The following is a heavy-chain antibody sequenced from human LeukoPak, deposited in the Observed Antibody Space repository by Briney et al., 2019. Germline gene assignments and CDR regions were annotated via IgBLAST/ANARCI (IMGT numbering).Heavy chain of an antibody. D-gene: IGHD6-19*01. V-gene: IGHV4-59*08. J-gene: IGHJ4*02. Sequence: SETLSLTCAVSGGTISSYYWNWIRQPPGKGLEWIGYIHYSGSTKYNPSLKSRVTISVDTSKNQFSLKLSSVTAADTAVYYCARWYSSGWAFDYWGQGTLVTVSS. CDR1: GGTISSYY. CDR2: IHYSGST. CDR3: ARWYSSGWAFDY.